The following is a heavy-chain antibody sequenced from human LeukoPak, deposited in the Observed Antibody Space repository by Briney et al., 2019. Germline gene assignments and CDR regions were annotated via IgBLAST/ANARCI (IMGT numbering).Heavy chain of an antibody. D-gene: IGHD6-19*01. CDR3: AMQWLVKGGYYFDY. J-gene: IGHJ4*02. CDR1: GFTFNTYA. CDR2: ISGSSGSI. V-gene: IGHV3-23*01. Sequence: PGGSLRLSCAASGFTFNTYAMSWVRQAPGKGLEWVSVISGSSGSIYYADSVKGRFTISRDNAKNSLFLQMNSLRAEDTAVYYCAMQWLVKGGYYFDYWGQGTLVSVSS.